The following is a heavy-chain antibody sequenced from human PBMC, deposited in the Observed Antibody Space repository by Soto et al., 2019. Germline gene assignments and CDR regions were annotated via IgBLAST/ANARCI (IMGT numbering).Heavy chain of an antibody. J-gene: IGHJ4*02. CDR2: INHSGST. Sequence: SEPLSLTCAVYGGSFSGYYWSWIRQPPGKGLEWIGEINHSGSTNYNPSLKSRVTISVDTSKNQFSLKLSSVTAADTAVYYCARVNDYDSSGPFDYWGQGTLVTVSS. V-gene: IGHV4-34*01. D-gene: IGHD3-22*01. CDR3: ARVNDYDSSGPFDY. CDR1: GGSFSGYY.